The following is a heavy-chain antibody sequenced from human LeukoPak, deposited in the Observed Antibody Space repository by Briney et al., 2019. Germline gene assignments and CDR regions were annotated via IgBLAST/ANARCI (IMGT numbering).Heavy chain of an antibody. CDR1: GGSFSDYY. Sequence: SETLSLTCAVYGGSFSDYYWSWIRQPPGKGLEWIGYIYYSGSTNYNPSLKSRVTISVDTSKNQFSLKLSPVTAADTAVYYCARGTVGAAYFDYWGQGTLVTVSS. D-gene: IGHD1-26*01. CDR2: IYYSGST. J-gene: IGHJ4*02. CDR3: ARGTVGAAYFDY. V-gene: IGHV4-59*01.